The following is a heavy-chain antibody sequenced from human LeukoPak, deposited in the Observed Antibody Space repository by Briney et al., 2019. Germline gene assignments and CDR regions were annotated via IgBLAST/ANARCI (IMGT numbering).Heavy chain of an antibody. CDR1: GGSISSADYF. Sequence: PSETLSLTCTVSGGSISSADYFWSWIRQHPGKGLEWIGYIYYSGSTYYNPSLESRVTISMDTSENQFSLNLSSVTAADTAVYYCAREDYDSSNFDYWGQGTLVTVSS. V-gene: IGHV4-31*03. CDR3: AREDYDSSNFDY. J-gene: IGHJ4*02. D-gene: IGHD3-3*01. CDR2: IYYSGST.